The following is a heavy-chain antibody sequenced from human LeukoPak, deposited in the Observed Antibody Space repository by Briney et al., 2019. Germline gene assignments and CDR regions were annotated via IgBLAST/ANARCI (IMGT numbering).Heavy chain of an antibody. CDR1: GFTFSSYA. D-gene: IGHD1-1*01. CDR2: ISYDGSNK. Sequence: GGSLRLSCAASGFTFSSYAMHWVRQAPGKGLEWVAVISYDGSNKYCADSVKGRFTISRDNSKNTLYLQMNSLRAEDTAVYYCARASGEALVDYWGQGTLVTVSS. J-gene: IGHJ4*02. V-gene: IGHV3-30-3*01. CDR3: ARASGEALVDY.